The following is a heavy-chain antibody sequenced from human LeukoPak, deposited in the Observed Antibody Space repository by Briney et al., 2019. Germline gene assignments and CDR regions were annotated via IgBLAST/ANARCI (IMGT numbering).Heavy chain of an antibody. D-gene: IGHD2-2*01. Sequence: SETLSLTCAVYGGSFSGYYWSWIRRPPGKGLEWIGEINHSGSTNYNPSLKSRVTISVDTSKNQCSLKLSSVTAADTAVYYCARGLGYPVVVPAASSQNNWFDPWGQGTLVNVSS. CDR2: INHSGST. J-gene: IGHJ5*02. CDR1: GGSFSGYY. V-gene: IGHV4-34*01. CDR3: ARGLGYPVVVPAASSQNNWFDP.